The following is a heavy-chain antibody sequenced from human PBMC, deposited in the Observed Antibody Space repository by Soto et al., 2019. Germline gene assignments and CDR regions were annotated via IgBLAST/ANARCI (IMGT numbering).Heavy chain of an antibody. V-gene: IGHV1-69*04. CDR2: IIPILGIA. J-gene: IGHJ5*02. CDR3: ARDHGP. Sequence: ASVKVSCKSSGGTYSPYTINWVRQAPGQGLEWMGRIIPILGIANYAQKFQGRVTITADKSTSTAYMELSSLRSEDTAVYYCARDHGPWGQGTLVTVSS. CDR1: GGTYSPYT.